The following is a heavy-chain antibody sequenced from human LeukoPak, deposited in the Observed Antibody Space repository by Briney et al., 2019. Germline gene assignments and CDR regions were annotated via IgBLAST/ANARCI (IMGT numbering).Heavy chain of an antibody. V-gene: IGHV4-59*11. CDR1: GGPIRSLY. CDR3: ARLPAARLISGAFDI. CDR2: IFDSGST. Sequence: SETLSLTCTISGGPIRSLYWSWIRQPPGKGLEWIGYIFDSGSTTYNPSLKSRVTISEDTSENQFSLKLSSVTAADTALYYCARLPAARLISGAFDIWGQGTMVTVSS. J-gene: IGHJ3*02. D-gene: IGHD1-20*01.